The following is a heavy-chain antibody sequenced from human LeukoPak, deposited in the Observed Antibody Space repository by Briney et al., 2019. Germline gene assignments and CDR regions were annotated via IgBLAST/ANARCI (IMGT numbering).Heavy chain of an antibody. J-gene: IGHJ4*02. CDR1: GGSISSYY. Sequence: PSETLSLTCTVSGGSISSYYWSWIRQPPGKGLEWIGSIYYSGSTYYNPSLKSRVTISVDTSKNQFSLKLSSVTAADTAVYYCAREGRYCSSTSCYGSGNIDYWGQGTLVTVSS. V-gene: IGHV4-59*05. D-gene: IGHD2-2*01. CDR2: IYYSGST. CDR3: AREGRYCSSTSCYGSGNIDY.